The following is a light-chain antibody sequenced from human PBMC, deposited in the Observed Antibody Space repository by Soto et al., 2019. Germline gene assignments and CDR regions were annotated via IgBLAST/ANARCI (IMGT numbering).Light chain of an antibody. CDR3: QEYKNDYGT. CDR2: KAS. V-gene: IGKV1-5*03. Sequence: DIQITQSPSMLSASVGDRVTITCRASQRISKWLAWYQHKPGKPPNLLIYKASSLESGVPSSFSGSGSGTDFTLTISSLQPEDFGSYYCQEYKNDYGTFGQGTKVDIK. J-gene: IGKJ1*01. CDR1: QRISKW.